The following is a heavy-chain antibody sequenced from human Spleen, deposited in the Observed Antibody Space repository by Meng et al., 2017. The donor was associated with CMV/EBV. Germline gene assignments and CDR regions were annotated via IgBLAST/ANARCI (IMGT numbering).Heavy chain of an antibody. Sequence: QITLKESGPTLVKRTQTLTLTCTFSGFSLSTSGVGVGWIRQPPGKALEWLALIYWDDDKRYSPSLKSRLTITKDTSKNQVVLTMTNMDPVDTATYYCAHIKGYGDYGGAFDYWGQGTLVTVSS. D-gene: IGHD4-17*01. CDR3: AHIKGYGDYGGAFDY. CDR1: GFSLSTSGVG. CDR2: IYWDDDK. J-gene: IGHJ4*02. V-gene: IGHV2-5*02.